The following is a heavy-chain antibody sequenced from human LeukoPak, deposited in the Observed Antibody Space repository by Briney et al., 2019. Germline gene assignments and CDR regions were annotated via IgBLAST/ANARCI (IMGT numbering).Heavy chain of an antibody. J-gene: IGHJ4*02. V-gene: IGHV3-43*02. CDR1: GFTFDDYA. CDR3: AKGGSGWSYYFDF. D-gene: IGHD6-19*01. CDR2: ISGDGGST. Sequence: GGSLRLSCAASGFTFDDYAMHWVRQAPGKGLEWFSLISGDGGSTYYADSVKGRFTISRDNSKNSLYLQMNSLSTEDTALYYCAKGGSGWSYYFDFWGQGTLVTVSS.